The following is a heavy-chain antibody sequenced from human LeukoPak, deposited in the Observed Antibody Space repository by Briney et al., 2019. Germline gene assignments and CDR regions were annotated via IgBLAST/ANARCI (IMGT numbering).Heavy chain of an antibody. Sequence: GGSLRLSCAASGFTFSSYWMSWVRQAPGKGLEWVANIKQDGSEKYYVDSVKGRFTISRDNAKNSLYLQMNSLRAEDTAVYYCARAGLAYCGGDCYSGFDYWGQGTLVTVSS. V-gene: IGHV3-7*01. J-gene: IGHJ4*02. D-gene: IGHD2-21*01. CDR2: IKQDGSEK. CDR1: GFTFSSYW. CDR3: ARAGLAYCGGDCYSGFDY.